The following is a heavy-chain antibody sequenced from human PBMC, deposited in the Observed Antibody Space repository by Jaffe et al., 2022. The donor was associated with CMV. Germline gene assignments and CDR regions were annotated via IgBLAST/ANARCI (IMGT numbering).Heavy chain of an antibody. D-gene: IGHD6-13*01. V-gene: IGHV1-69*01. CDR3: ARFMLPENKYSSSWYRWASWFDP. Sequence: QVQLVQSGAEVKKPGSSVKVSCKASGGTFSSYAISWVRQAPGQGLEWMGGIIPIFGTANYAQKFQGRVTITADESTSTAYMELSSLRSEDTAVYYCARFMLPENKYSSSWYRWASWFDPWGQGTLVTVSS. J-gene: IGHJ5*02. CDR2: IIPIFGTA. CDR1: GGTFSSYA.